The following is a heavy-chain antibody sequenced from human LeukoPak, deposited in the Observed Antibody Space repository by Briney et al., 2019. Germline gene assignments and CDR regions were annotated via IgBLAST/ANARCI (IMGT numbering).Heavy chain of an antibody. V-gene: IGHV4-34*01. CDR3: AGEGYCSSTSCYYYFDY. Sequence: PSETLSLTCAVYGGSFSGYYWSWIRQPPGKGLEWIGEINHSGSTNYNPSLKSRVTISVDTSKNQFSLKLSSVTAADTAVYYCAGEGYCSSTSCYYYFDYWGQGTLVTVSS. D-gene: IGHD2-2*01. CDR2: INHSGST. J-gene: IGHJ4*02. CDR1: GGSFSGYY.